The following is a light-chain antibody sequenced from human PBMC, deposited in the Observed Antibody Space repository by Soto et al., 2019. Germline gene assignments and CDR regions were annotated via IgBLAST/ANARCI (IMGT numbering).Light chain of an antibody. Sequence: EIVMTQSPATLSVSPGERATLSCRASQSVNSNLAWYQQKPGQAPRLLIYGASTRATGIPARFSGSGSGTEVTLTISSLQSEDFAVYYCQQYNNWPLYTFGQGTKLEIK. CDR2: GAS. V-gene: IGKV3-15*01. CDR1: QSVNSN. J-gene: IGKJ2*01. CDR3: QQYNNWPLYT.